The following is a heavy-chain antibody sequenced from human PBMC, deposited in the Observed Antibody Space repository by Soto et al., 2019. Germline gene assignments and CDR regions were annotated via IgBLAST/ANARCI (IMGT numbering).Heavy chain of an antibody. CDR1: GFTFTISA. Sequence: ASVKVSCKASGFTFTISAVQWVRQARGQGLEWMGWISGYNGKTNYAQKFQGRVTMTVDTSTTTAFMELTSLTSDDRAVYYCAKNGQPPYYYYGMDVWGQGTTVTVSS. CDR3: AKNGQPPYYYYGMDV. D-gene: IGHD2-8*01. J-gene: IGHJ6*02. CDR2: ISGYNGKT. V-gene: IGHV1-18*01.